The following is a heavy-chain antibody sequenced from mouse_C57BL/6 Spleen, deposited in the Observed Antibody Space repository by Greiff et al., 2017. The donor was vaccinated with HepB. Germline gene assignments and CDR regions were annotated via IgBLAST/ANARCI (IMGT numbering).Heavy chain of an antibody. CDR1: GYTFTSYW. D-gene: IGHD2-4*01. V-gene: IGHV1-55*01. CDR3: ARPNRNYDPFAY. J-gene: IGHJ3*01. Sequence: QVQLQQSGAELVKPGASVKMSCKASGYTFTSYWITWVKQRPGQGLEWIGDIYPGSGSTNYNEKFKSKATLTVDTSSSTAYMQLSSLTSEDSAVYYCARPNRNYDPFAYWGQGTLVTVSA. CDR2: IYPGSGST.